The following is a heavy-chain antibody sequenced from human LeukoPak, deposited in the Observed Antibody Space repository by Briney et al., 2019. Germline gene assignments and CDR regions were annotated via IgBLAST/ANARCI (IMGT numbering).Heavy chain of an antibody. V-gene: IGHV3-23*01. J-gene: IGHJ5*02. Sequence: GGSLRLSCAASGFTFSSYAMSWVRQAPGKGLEWVSAISGSGGSTYYADSVKGRFTISRDNSKNTLYLQMNSLRAEDTAVYYCAKDKEEGYCSSTSCYSDWFDPWGRGTLVTVSS. CDR3: AKDKEEGYCSSTSCYSDWFDP. CDR2: ISGSGGST. D-gene: IGHD2-2*01. CDR1: GFTFSSYA.